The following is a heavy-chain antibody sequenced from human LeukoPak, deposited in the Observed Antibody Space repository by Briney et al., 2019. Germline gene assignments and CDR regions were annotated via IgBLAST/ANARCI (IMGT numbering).Heavy chain of an antibody. CDR3: AREPYTDYGDPYHFDY. V-gene: IGHV3-30-3*01. CDR1: GFTFSSYA. D-gene: IGHD4-17*01. Sequence: GGSLRLSCAASGFTFSSYAMHWVRQAPGKGLEWVAVISYDGSNKYYADSVKGRFTISRDNSKNTLYLQMNSLRAEDTAVYYCAREPYTDYGDPYHFDYWGQGTLVTVSS. CDR2: ISYDGSNK. J-gene: IGHJ4*02.